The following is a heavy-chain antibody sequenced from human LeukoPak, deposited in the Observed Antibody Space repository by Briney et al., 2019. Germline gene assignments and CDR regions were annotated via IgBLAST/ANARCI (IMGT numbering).Heavy chain of an antibody. CDR3: ARMSGSHIDY. D-gene: IGHD1-26*01. J-gene: IGHJ4*02. CDR2: IWYDGSKK. Sequence: GGSLRLSCAASGFTFSSYAMSWVRQAPGKGLEWVAVIWYDGSKKYYADSVEGRFTISRDNSKNTLDLQMDSLRAEDTAVYYCARMSGSHIDYWGQGTLVTVSS. V-gene: IGHV3-33*08. CDR1: GFTFSSYA.